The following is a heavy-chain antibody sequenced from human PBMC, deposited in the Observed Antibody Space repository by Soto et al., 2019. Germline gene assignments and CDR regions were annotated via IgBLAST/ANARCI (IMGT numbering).Heavy chain of an antibody. CDR1: GVTFSSRW. Sequence: GGARRLPRGGSGVTFSSRWMSWCRRAPGKGLEGGAHIKSAGSEKYSGDSVKGRFTVSRDNAHNSVFLQMNSLRAEDTAVYYCARDLEGYDSYGPQCFDYWGQGTLVTVSS. J-gene: IGHJ4*02. D-gene: IGHD5-18*01. V-gene: IGHV3-7*01. CDR2: IKSAGSEK. CDR3: ARDLEGYDSYGPQCFDY.